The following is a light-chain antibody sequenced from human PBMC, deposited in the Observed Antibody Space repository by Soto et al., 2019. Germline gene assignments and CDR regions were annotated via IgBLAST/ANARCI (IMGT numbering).Light chain of an antibody. Sequence: VMTQSPATLSLSPGDSATLSCRDSRSVSSNLAWYQQKPGQAPCLLIYGASTRATGIPARFSGSGSGTEFTLTIRSLQSEDFAVYYCKQYNDSPTCGQGTKVDIK. CDR3: KQYNDSPT. CDR2: GAS. CDR1: RSVSSN. J-gene: IGKJ1*01. V-gene: IGKV3-15*01.